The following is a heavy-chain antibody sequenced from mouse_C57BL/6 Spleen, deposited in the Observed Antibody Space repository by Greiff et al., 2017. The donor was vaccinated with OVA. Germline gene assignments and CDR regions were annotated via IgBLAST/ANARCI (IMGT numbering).Heavy chain of an antibody. CDR3: ARWDNASPYAMDY. D-gene: IGHD6-2*01. CDR1: GYTITGYW. V-gene: IGHV1-9*01. J-gene: IGHJ4*01. Sequence: QVQLQQSGAELMKPGASVKLSCKATGYTITGYWIEWVKQRPGHGLEWIGGILPGSGSTKYTAKFKGKATFTAETSSNTAYMQLSSLTTDDSAIYYCARWDNASPYAMDYWGQGTSVTVSS. CDR2: ILPGSGST.